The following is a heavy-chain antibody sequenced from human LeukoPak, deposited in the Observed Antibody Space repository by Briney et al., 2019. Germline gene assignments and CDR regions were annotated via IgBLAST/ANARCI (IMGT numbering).Heavy chain of an antibody. Sequence: PSETLSLTCTVSGGSISSSSYYWGWIRQPPGKGLEWIGSIYYSGSTYYNPSLKSRVTISVDTSKNQFSLKLSSVTAADTAAYYCARHQNRGGYNPRPFDYWGQGILVTVSS. V-gene: IGHV4-39*01. D-gene: IGHD5-24*01. CDR2: IYYSGST. CDR1: GGSISSSSYY. CDR3: ARHQNRGGYNPRPFDY. J-gene: IGHJ4*02.